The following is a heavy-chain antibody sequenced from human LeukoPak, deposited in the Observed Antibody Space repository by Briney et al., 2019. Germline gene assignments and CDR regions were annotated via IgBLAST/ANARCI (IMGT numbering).Heavy chain of an antibody. CDR2: ISGSVGST. D-gene: IGHD2-2*01. V-gene: IGHV3-23*01. Sequence: GGSLRLSCAASGFTFSSYAMSWVRQAPGKGLEWVSSISGSVGSTYYADSVKARFPISRDNSKNTLYLQMNSLRDEDTAVYYCAKESSYCSSTSCYAYFDYWGQGTLVTVSS. J-gene: IGHJ4*02. CDR1: GFTFSSYA. CDR3: AKESSYCSSTSCYAYFDY.